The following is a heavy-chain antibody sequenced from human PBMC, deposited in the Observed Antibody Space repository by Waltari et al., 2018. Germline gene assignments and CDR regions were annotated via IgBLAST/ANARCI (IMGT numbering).Heavy chain of an antibody. J-gene: IGHJ3*02. Sequence: QVQLQQWGAGLLKPSETLSLTCAVYGGSFSGYYWSWIRQPPGKGLEWIGEINHSGSTNYTPSLNSRVTISVDTSKNQFSLKLSSVTAADTAVYYCARAKWELLPLGAFDIWGQGTMVTVSS. D-gene: IGHD1-26*01. V-gene: IGHV4-34*01. CDR2: INHSGST. CDR1: GGSFSGYY. CDR3: ARAKWELLPLGAFDI.